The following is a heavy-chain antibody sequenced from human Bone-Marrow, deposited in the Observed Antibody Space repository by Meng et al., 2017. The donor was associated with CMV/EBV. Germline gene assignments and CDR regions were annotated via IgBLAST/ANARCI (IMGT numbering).Heavy chain of an antibody. CDR3: ARDFGDFWSGYHSYYYYGMDV. V-gene: IGHV4-39*07. CDR2: IYYSGST. Sequence: SETLSLTCTVSGGSVSSGSYYWSWIRQPPGKGLEWIGSIYYSGSTYYNPSLKSRVTISVDTSKNQFSLKLSSVTAADTAVYYCARDFGDFWSGYHSYYYYGMDVWGQGTTVTVSS. CDR1: GGSVSSGSYY. D-gene: IGHD3-3*01. J-gene: IGHJ6*02.